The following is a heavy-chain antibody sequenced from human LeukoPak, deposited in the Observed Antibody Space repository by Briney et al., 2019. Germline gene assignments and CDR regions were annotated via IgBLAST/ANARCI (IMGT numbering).Heavy chain of an antibody. D-gene: IGHD6-13*01. CDR3: ARDPHMSSSWDYFDY. Sequence: GGSLRLSCAGSGFTFSSYSMHWVRQAPGKGLEWVSHIGVFSDLKNYADSVKGRFTISRDTAKNSLFLHMNSLRAGDTAVYYCARDPHMSSSWDYFDYWGQGTLVTVSS. V-gene: IGHV3-21*05. CDR2: IGVFSDLK. CDR1: GFTFSSYS. J-gene: IGHJ4*02.